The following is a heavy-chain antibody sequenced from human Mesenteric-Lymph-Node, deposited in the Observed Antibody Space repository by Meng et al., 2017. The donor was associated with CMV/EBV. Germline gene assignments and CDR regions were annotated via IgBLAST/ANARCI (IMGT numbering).Heavy chain of an antibody. CDR1: GGYINKYF. J-gene: IGHJ6*02. D-gene: IGHD6-13*01. CDR3: ARDRGAAALYYGMDV. CDR2: IYYSGRT. Sequence: VQLQESGPRLGKPSETLSITCSVSGGYINKYFWSWIRQSPGKGLEWIGHIYYSGRTDYNPSLESRLTISVDTSKTQFSLKLSSVTAADTAVYYCARDRGAAALYYGMDVWGQGTTVTVSS. V-gene: IGHV4-59*01.